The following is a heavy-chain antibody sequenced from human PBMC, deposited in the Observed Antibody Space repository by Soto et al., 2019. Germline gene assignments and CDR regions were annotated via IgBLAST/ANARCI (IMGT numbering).Heavy chain of an antibody. V-gene: IGHV4-4*02. J-gene: IGHJ6*02. CDR1: GGSISSSNW. CDR3: ARYCSSTSCYYYYYYGMDV. Sequence: SETLALTRAVSGGSISSSNWWSWVRQPPGKGLEWIGEIYHSGSTNYNPSLKSRVTISVDKSKNQFSLKLSSVTAADTAVYYCARYCSSTSCYYYYYYGMDVWGQGTTVTVSS. CDR2: IYHSGST. D-gene: IGHD2-2*01.